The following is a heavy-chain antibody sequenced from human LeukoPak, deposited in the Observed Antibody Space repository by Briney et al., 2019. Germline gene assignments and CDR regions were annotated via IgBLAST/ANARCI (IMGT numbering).Heavy chain of an antibody. Sequence: PGRSLRLSCAASGFTFDDYAMHWVRHAPGKGLEWVSGISWNSGSIGYADSVKGRFTISRDNAKNSLYLQMNSLRAEDTALYYCANAKTDFWSGHYYFDYWGQGTLVTVSS. V-gene: IGHV3-9*01. J-gene: IGHJ4*02. CDR1: GFTFDDYA. CDR3: ANAKTDFWSGHYYFDY. CDR2: ISWNSGSI. D-gene: IGHD3-3*01.